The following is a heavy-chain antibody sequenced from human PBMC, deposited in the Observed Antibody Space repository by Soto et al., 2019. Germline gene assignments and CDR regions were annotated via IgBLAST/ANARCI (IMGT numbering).Heavy chain of an antibody. CDR2: ISSSSSYT. V-gene: IGHV3-11*05. CDR3: ARDFWFVVTDY. J-gene: IGHJ4*02. D-gene: IGHD3-10*01. CDR1: GFTFSDYY. Sequence: QVQLVESGGGLVKPGGSLRLSCAASGFTFSDYYMSWIRQAPGKGLEWVSYISSSSSYTNYADSVKGRFTISRDNAKNSLYLQMNSLRAEDTAVYYCARDFWFVVTDYWGQGTLVTVSS.